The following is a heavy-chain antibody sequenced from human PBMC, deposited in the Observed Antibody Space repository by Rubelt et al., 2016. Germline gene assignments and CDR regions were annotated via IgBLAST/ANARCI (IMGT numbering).Heavy chain of an antibody. CDR2: IYYSGST. D-gene: IGHD1-26*01. CDR3: ARVIEVGATLFDY. V-gene: IGHV4-59*12. J-gene: IGHJ4*02. Sequence: QPPGQGLEWIGYIYYSGSTNYNPSLKSRVTISVDTSKNQFSLKLSSVTAADTAVYYCARVIEVGATLFDYWGQGTLVTVSS.